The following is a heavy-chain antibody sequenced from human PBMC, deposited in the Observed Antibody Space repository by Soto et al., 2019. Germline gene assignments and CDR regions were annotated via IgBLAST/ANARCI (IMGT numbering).Heavy chain of an antibody. CDR3: ARGREDYIWGSYRSSFDY. D-gene: IGHD3-16*02. Sequence: PSETLSLTCAVYGGSFSGYYWSRIRQPPGKGLEWIGEINHSGSTNYNPSLKSRVTISVDTSKNQFSLKLSSVTAADTAVYYCARGREDYIWGSYRSSFDYWGQGALVTVSS. J-gene: IGHJ4*02. V-gene: IGHV4-34*01. CDR2: INHSGST. CDR1: GGSFSGYY.